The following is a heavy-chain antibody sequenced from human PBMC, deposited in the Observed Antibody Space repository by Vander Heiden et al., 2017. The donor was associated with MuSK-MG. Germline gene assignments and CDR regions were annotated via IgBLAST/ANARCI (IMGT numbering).Heavy chain of an antibody. D-gene: IGHD3-9*01. V-gene: IGHV3-49*03. CDR3: TRRSYDILTGYPTGAFDI. Sequence: EVQLVEPGGGLVQPGRSLRLSCTVSGFTFGDYAMSGFREDQGKGLEWLSFIRSKAYGGTTEYAASVKGRFTISRDDSKSIAYLQMSSLKTEDTAVYYCTRRSYDILTGYPTGAFDIWGQGTMVTVSS. CDR1: GFTFGDYA. CDR2: IRSKAYGGTT. J-gene: IGHJ3*02.